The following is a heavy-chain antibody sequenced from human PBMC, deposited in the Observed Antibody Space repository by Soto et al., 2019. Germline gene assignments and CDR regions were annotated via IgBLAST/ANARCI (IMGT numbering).Heavy chain of an antibody. CDR3: ARVPHYDILTGPDY. CDR2: ISGSGDRT. CDR1: GFTFRNYV. V-gene: IGHV3-23*01. D-gene: IGHD3-9*01. Sequence: SGGSLRLSCAVSGFTFRNYVMSWVRQAPGKGLEWVSAISGSGDRTYYADSVKGHFTISRDNSKNTLYLQMNTLRAEDTAVYYCARVPHYDILTGPDYWGQGTLVTVSS. J-gene: IGHJ4*02.